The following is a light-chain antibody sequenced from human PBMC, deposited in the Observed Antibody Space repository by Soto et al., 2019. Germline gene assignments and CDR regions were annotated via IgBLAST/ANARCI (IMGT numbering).Light chain of an antibody. CDR2: GAS. J-gene: IGKJ5*01. CDR3: QQRSNPIT. V-gene: IGKV3D-20*02. Sequence: TLAPSTLSSSPGERPTLSYKASQSVSSNYSAWYQQKPGXAPXXLIYGASSRATGIPDRFSGSGSGAFSPPTISSIAPEDSAVYYWQQRSNPITFGQGTRLENK. CDR1: QSVSSNY.